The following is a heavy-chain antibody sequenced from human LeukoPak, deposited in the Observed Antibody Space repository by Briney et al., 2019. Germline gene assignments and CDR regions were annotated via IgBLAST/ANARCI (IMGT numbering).Heavy chain of an antibody. D-gene: IGHD2-15*01. Sequence: PGGSLRLSCAASGFTFSNYWMHWVRQAPGKGLVWVSRINGDGINTSYADSVKGRFTISRDNAKNTLNLQMNSLRAEDTAVYYCARVSRLLEGAFDIWGQGTMVTVSS. CDR2: INGDGINT. CDR3: ARVSRLLEGAFDI. J-gene: IGHJ3*02. V-gene: IGHV3-74*01. CDR1: GFTFSNYW.